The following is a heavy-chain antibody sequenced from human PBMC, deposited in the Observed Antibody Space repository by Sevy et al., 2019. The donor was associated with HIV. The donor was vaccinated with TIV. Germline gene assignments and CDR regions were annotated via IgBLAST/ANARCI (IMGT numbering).Heavy chain of an antibody. V-gene: IGHV1-24*01. CDR2: FDPEDGET. D-gene: IGHD3-22*01. Sequence: ASVKVSCKFSGYALTVFPIHWVRQAPGKGLEWVGRFDPEDGETIYAQKFQGRVTMTEDTSTDTAYMALSSLRSEDTAVYYCATTREYYSDNSGYLDYWGQGTLVTVSS. CDR3: ATTREYYSDNSGYLDY. CDR1: GYALTVFP. J-gene: IGHJ4*02.